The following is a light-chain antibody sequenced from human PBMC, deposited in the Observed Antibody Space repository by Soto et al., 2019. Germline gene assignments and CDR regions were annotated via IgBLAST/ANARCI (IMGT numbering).Light chain of an antibody. Sequence: QSVLTQPPSVSAAPGQTVTISCSGSSSNIGNNYVSWYQQLPGTAPKLLIYDNNKRPSGIPARFSGSKSGTSATLGITGLQTGDEADYYCGTWDSSLSAYVVFGGGTKLTVL. J-gene: IGLJ2*01. CDR3: GTWDSSLSAYVV. CDR1: SSNIGNNY. CDR2: DNN. V-gene: IGLV1-51*01.